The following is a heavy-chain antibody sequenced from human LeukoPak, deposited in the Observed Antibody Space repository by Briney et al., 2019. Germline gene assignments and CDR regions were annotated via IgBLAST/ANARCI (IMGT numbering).Heavy chain of an antibody. D-gene: IGHD2-2*01. CDR1: GYTFTGYY. J-gene: IGHJ5*02. CDR3: ARSIVVVPAGRFDP. Sequence: ASVKVSFKASGYTFTGYYMHWVRQAPGQGLEWMGWINPNSGGTNYAQKFQGRVTMTRDTSISTAYMELSRLRSDDTAVYYCARSIVVVPAGRFDPWGQGTLVTVSS. V-gene: IGHV1-2*02. CDR2: INPNSGGT.